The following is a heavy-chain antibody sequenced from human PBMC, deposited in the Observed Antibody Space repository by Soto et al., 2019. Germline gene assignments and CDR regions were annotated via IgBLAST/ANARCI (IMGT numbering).Heavy chain of an antibody. J-gene: IGHJ3*01. CDR2: ISGSADGT. Sequence: ESGGGLAQPGGSLRLSCVGSGFTFDSYAISWVRQAPGERLQWIAAISGSADGTDYAHSVRGRFTISRDNAKKTVHLQMDSLRVEDTPVYFCAKDTVGGYSFWSGYYSDGLDVWGQGTLVSVS. D-gene: IGHD3-3*01. V-gene: IGHV3-23*01. CDR3: AKDTVGGYSFWSGYYSDGLDV. CDR1: GFTFDSYA.